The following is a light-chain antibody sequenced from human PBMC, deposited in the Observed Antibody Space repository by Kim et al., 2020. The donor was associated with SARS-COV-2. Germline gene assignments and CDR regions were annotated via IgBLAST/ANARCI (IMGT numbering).Light chain of an antibody. CDR3: QVWDSSSDHVV. Sequence: APGTTARITCGGNNIGSKSVHWYQQKPGQAPVLVIYHDSDRPSGIPERFSGSNSGNTATLTISRVEAGDEADYYCQVWDSSSDHVVFGGGTQLTVL. CDR1: NIGSKS. CDR2: HDS. J-gene: IGLJ2*01. V-gene: IGLV3-21*04.